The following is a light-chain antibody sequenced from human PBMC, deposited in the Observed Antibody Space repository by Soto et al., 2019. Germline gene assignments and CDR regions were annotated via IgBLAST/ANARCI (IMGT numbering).Light chain of an antibody. CDR2: WAS. Sequence: DIVMTQSPDSLAVSLGERATINCKSSQSVLYSSSNKNYLAWYQQKPGQPPKLLIYWASTRESGVPDRFSGSGSGTDFTLAISSLQAEDVAVYFCQQYYGGWTFGQATKVEIK. CDR3: QQYYGGWT. V-gene: IGKV4-1*01. J-gene: IGKJ1*01. CDR1: QSVLYSSSNKNY.